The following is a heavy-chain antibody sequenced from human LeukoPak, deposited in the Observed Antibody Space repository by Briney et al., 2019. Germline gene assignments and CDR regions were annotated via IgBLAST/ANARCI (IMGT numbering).Heavy chain of an antibody. CDR1: GGSFSGYY. CDR2: INHSGST. Sequence: SETLSLTCAVYGGSFSGYYWSWIRQPPGRGLEWIGEINHSGSTNYNPSLRSRVSISVDTSKNQFSLKLSSVTAADTAAYYCARSMYYYDSSGYYYGGVYYWGQGTLVTVSS. CDR3: ARSMYYYDSSGYYYGGVYY. J-gene: IGHJ4*02. V-gene: IGHV4-34*01. D-gene: IGHD3-22*01.